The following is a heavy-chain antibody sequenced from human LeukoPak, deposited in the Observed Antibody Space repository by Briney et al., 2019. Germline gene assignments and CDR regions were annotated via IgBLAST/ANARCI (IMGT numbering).Heavy chain of an antibody. Sequence: PGRSLRLSCAASGFTFDDYAMHWVRQAPGKGLEWVSGISWNSGSIGYADSVKGRFTISRDNSKNTLYLQMNSLRAEDTAVYYCAKRSSSSSWSFDYWGQGTLVTVSS. V-gene: IGHV3-9*01. CDR1: GFTFDDYA. J-gene: IGHJ4*02. CDR2: ISWNSGSI. CDR3: AKRSSSSSWSFDY. D-gene: IGHD6-6*01.